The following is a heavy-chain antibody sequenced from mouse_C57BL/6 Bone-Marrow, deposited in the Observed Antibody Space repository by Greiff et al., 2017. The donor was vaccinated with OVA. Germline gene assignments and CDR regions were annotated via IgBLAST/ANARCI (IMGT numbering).Heavy chain of an antibody. D-gene: IGHD2-3*01. CDR2: IYPRSGNT. J-gene: IGHJ2*01. Sequence: QVQLQQSGAELARPGASVKLSCKASGYTFTSYGISWVKQRTGQGLEWIGEIYPRSGNTYYNEKFKGKATLTADKYSSTAYMELRSLTYEDSAVYFCARRGIYDGYLYYFDYWGQGTTLTVSS. V-gene: IGHV1-81*01. CDR3: ARRGIYDGYLYYFDY. CDR1: GYTFTSYG.